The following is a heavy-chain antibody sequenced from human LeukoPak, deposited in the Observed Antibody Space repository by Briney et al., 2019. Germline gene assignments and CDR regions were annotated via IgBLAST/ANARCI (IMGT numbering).Heavy chain of an antibody. CDR1: GFTFSNAW. V-gene: IGHV3-33*08. CDR2: IWYDGSNK. J-gene: IGHJ4*02. D-gene: IGHD5-18*01. Sequence: GGSLRLSCAASGFTFSNAWMSWVRQAPGKGLEWVAVIWYDGSNKYYADSVKGRFTISRDNSKNTLYLQMNSLRAEDTAVYYCARDVETAFDYWGQGTLVTVSS. CDR3: ARDVETAFDY.